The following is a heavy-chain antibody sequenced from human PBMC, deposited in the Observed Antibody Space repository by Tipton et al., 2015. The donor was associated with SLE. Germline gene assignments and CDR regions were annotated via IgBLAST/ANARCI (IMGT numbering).Heavy chain of an antibody. CDR2: IYASGST. CDR3: ARHEEAAGHFDY. D-gene: IGHD6-13*01. J-gene: IGHJ4*02. Sequence: TLSLTCTVSGGSISNFYWSWIRQAAGKGLQWIGRIYASGSTNYNPSPKSRVTMSVDTSKNQFSLKLSSVTAADTAVYYCARHEEAAGHFDYWGQGTLVTVSS. V-gene: IGHV4-4*07. CDR1: GGSISNFY.